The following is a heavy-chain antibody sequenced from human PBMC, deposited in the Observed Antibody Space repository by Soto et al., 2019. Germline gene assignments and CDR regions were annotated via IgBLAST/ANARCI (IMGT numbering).Heavy chain of an antibody. CDR2: INHSGST. Sequence: QVQLQPWGAGLLKPSETLSLTCAVYGGSFSGYYWSWIRQPPGKGLEWIGEINHSGSTNYNPSLKSRVTISGDTAKNQCSLKLSSVTDADTAVYYCARAPCYDYVWGSYSPFDYWGQGTLVTVSS. D-gene: IGHD3-16*01. V-gene: IGHV4-34*01. CDR3: ARAPCYDYVWGSYSPFDY. CDR1: GGSFSGYY. J-gene: IGHJ4*02.